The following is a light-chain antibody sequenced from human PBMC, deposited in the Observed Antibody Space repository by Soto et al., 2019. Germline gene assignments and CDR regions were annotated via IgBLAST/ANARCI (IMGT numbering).Light chain of an antibody. J-gene: IGLJ2*01. CDR2: DNN. V-gene: IGLV1-51*01. CDR3: GTWDSSLSVV. CDR1: SSNIGNNY. Sequence: QSVLTQPPSVSAAPGQKVTISCSGSSSNIGNNYVSWYQQLPGTAPKLLIYDNNKRPSGIPDRFSGSKSGTSATLGITGLQTGDEADYYCGTWDSSLSVVFGEGTKVTVL.